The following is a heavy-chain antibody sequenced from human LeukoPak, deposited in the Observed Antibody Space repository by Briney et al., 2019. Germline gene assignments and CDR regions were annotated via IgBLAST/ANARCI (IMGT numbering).Heavy chain of an antibody. D-gene: IGHD6-13*01. J-gene: IGHJ4*02. V-gene: IGHV4-59*12. Sequence: SETPSLTCTVSGGSISSYYWSWIRQPPGKGLEWIGYIYYSGSTNYNPSLKSRVTISVDRSKNQFSLKLSSVTAADTAVYYCARGPPRIAAAGTCFDYWGQGTLVTVSS. CDR3: ARGPPRIAAAGTCFDY. CDR1: GGSISSYY. CDR2: IYYSGST.